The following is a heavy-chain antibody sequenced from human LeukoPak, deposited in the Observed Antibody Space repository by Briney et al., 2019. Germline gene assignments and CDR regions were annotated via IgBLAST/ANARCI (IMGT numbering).Heavy chain of an antibody. V-gene: IGHV4-39*07. CDR1: GGSISSSSYY. CDR3: ARGYCSGGSCYSYYYNYMDV. J-gene: IGHJ6*03. CDR2: IHYSGST. D-gene: IGHD2-15*01. Sequence: PSETLSHTCTVSGGSISSSSYYWGWIRQPPGKGLEWIGSIHYSGSTNYNPSLKSRVTISVDTSKNQFSPKLSSVTAADTAVYYCARGYCSGGSCYSYYYNYMDVWGKGTTVTVSS.